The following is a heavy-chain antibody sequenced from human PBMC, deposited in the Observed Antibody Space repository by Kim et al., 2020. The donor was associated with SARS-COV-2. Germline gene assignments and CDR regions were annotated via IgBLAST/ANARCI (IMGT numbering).Heavy chain of an antibody. CDR1: GGSISSYY. Sequence: SETLSLTCTVSGGSISSYYWSWIRQPAGKGLEWIGRIYTSGSTNYNPYLKSRVTMSVDTSKNQFSLKLSSVTAADTAVYYCARATGGCSGGSCYHSWFDPWGQGTLVTVSS. V-gene: IGHV4-4*07. J-gene: IGHJ5*02. CDR3: ARATGGCSGGSCYHSWFDP. CDR2: IYTSGST. D-gene: IGHD2-15*01.